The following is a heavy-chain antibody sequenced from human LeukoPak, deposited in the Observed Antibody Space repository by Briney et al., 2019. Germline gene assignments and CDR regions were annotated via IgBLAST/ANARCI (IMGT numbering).Heavy chain of an antibody. CDR3: ARGYSSSWFPFDY. D-gene: IGHD6-13*01. J-gene: IGHJ4*02. Sequence: GGSLRLSCAESGFTFSSSGMHWVRQAPGTGLEWVAVIWYAGSNKYYVESVKGRFTISRDNSKNTLYLQMNSLRAEDTAVYYCARGYSSSWFPFDYWGQGTLVTVSS. CDR1: GFTFSSSG. V-gene: IGHV3-33*01. CDR2: IWYAGSNK.